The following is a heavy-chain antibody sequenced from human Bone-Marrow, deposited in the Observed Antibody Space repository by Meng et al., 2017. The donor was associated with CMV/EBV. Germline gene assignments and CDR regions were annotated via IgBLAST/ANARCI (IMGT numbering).Heavy chain of an antibody. J-gene: IGHJ4*02. CDR3: ARDLSGELPR. CDR1: GFTFDDYA. V-gene: IGHV3-9*01. CDR2: ISWNSGSI. Sequence: SLKISCAASGFTFDDYAMHWVRQAPGKGLEWVSGISWNSGSIGYADSVKGRFTISRDNAKNSLYLQMNSLRAEDTAVYYCARDLSGELPRWGQGTLVTVSS. D-gene: IGHD1-26*01.